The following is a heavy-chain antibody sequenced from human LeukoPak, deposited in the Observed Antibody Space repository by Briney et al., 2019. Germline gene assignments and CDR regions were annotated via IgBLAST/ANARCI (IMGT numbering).Heavy chain of an antibody. CDR1: GFTFSSYA. CDR2: ISYDGSNK. Sequence: PGRSLRLSCAASGFTFSSYAMHWIRQAPGKGLEWVAVISYDGSNKYYADSVKGRFTISRDNSKNTLYLQMNSLRAEDTAIYYCVEAILGMIVPWGQGALVTVSS. CDR3: VEAILGMIVP. J-gene: IGHJ4*02. D-gene: IGHD3-3*01. V-gene: IGHV3-30-3*01.